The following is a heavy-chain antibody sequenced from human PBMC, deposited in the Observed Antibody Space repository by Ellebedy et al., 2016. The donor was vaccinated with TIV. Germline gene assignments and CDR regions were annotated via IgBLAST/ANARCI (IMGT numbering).Heavy chain of an antibody. CDR1: GFTFSSYG. CDR2: ISYDGSNK. J-gene: IGHJ5*02. D-gene: IGHD3-22*01. V-gene: IGHV3-30*18. Sequence: GESLKISCAASGFTFSSYGMHWVRQAPGKGLEWVAVISYDGSNKYYADSVKGRFTISRDNSKNTLYLQMNSLRAEDTAVYYCAKGTYYYDSKGSNWFDPWGQGTLVTVSS. CDR3: AKGTYYYDSKGSNWFDP.